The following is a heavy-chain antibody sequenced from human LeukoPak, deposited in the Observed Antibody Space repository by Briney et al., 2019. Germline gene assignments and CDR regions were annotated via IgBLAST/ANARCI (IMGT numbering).Heavy chain of an antibody. CDR3: ARGGWADWFPCDY. V-gene: IGHV4-4*07. CDR2: IYSNGNT. Sequence: PSETLSLTCTISGASIDSYYWSWIRQPPGKGLEWIGRIYSNGNTNYNPSLTSRVTMSLDTSKNQVSLKVYSMTAADTAVYFCARGGWADWFPCDYWGQGTLVTVSS. D-gene: IGHD3-9*01. CDR1: GASIDSYY. J-gene: IGHJ4*02.